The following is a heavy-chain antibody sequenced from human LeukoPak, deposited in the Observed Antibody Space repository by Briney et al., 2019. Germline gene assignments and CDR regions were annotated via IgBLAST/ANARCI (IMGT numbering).Heavy chain of an antibody. V-gene: IGHV4-39*01. CDR1: GGSISSSSYY. CDR2: IYYSGST. CDR3: GRHGGYDSSGYWFDP. Sequence: SETLSLTCTVSGGSISSSSYYWGWIRQPPGKGLEWIGSIYYSGSTYYNPSLKSRVTISVDTSKNQFSLKLSSVIAADTAVYYCGRHGGYDSSGYWFDPWGQGTRVTVSS. J-gene: IGHJ5*02. D-gene: IGHD3-22*01.